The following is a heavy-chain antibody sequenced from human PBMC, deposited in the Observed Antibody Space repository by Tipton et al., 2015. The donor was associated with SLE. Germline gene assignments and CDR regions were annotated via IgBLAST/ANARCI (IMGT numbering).Heavy chain of an antibody. Sequence: SLRLSCAASGFTFSSYGMHWVRQAPGKGLEWVAFIRYDGSNKYYADSVKGRFTISRDNAKNSLYLQMNSLRAEDTAVYYCAKPRDGYDDESFDFWGQGTLVTVSS. CDR2: IRYDGSNK. J-gene: IGHJ4*02. CDR3: AKPRDGYDDESFDF. V-gene: IGHV3-30*02. CDR1: GFTFSSYG. D-gene: IGHD5-24*01.